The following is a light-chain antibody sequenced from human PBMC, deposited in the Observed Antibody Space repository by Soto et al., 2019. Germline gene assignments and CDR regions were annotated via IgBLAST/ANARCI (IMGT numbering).Light chain of an antibody. CDR1: QSISSW. V-gene: IGKV1-5*01. CDR3: QQYNTYSPRT. CDR2: DAS. Sequence: DIQMTQSPSTLSASVGDRVTITCRASQSISSWLAWYQQKPGKAPKVLIYDASSMESGVPSRFSGSGSGTEFTLTISSLQPDDFATYYCQQYNTYSPRTFGQGTKV. J-gene: IGKJ1*01.